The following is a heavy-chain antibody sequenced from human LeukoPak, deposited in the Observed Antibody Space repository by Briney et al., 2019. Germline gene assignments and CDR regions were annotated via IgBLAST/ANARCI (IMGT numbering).Heavy chain of an antibody. CDR1: GFTFSSYA. CDR3: AKGDTTWELPHDY. J-gene: IGHJ4*02. V-gene: IGHV3-23*01. Sequence: GGSLRLSCAASGFTFSSYAMSWVRQAPGKGLEWVSAISGSGGITSYADSVKGRFTISRDNSKNTLYLQMNSLRAEDTAVYYCAKGDTTWELPHDYWGQGTLVTVSS. D-gene: IGHD1-26*01. CDR2: ISGSGGIT.